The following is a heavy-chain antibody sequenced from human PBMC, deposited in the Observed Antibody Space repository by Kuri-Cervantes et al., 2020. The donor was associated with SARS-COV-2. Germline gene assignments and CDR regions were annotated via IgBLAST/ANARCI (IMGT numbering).Heavy chain of an antibody. V-gene: IGHV3-30*04. Sequence: GGSLRLSCAASGFTFSSYEMNWVRQAPGKGLEWVAVISYDGSNKYYADSVKGRFTISRDNSKNTLYLQMNSLRPEDTAVYYCARSSDTAMERELDYWGQGTLVTVSS. CDR2: ISYDGSNK. D-gene: IGHD5-18*01. CDR3: ARSSDTAMERELDY. J-gene: IGHJ4*02. CDR1: GFTFSSYE.